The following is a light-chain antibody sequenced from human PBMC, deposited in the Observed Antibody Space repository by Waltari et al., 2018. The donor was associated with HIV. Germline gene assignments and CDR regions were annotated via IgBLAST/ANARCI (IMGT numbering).Light chain of an antibody. Sequence: QSVLTQQPSVSGAPGQRVTSSCTGSSSNIGAGCDVHWYQQLPGTAPKLLIYDNINRPSGVPDRFSGSKSGTSASLAITGLQAEDEADYYCQSYDSSLRVFGGGTKLTVL. CDR3: QSYDSSLRV. J-gene: IGLJ3*02. CDR1: SSNIGAGCD. V-gene: IGLV1-40*01. CDR2: DNI.